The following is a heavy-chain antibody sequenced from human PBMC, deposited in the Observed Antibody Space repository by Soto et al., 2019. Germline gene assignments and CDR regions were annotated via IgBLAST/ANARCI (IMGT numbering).Heavy chain of an antibody. CDR3: ARDQYCSVSSCFGYPDV. Sequence: QVQLVQSGATVKRPGSSVRVSCQASGDTFSTHTITWVRQVPGQGLEWVGRIIPALGITTYAQRFQGRVTISAVRSTSTAYMVLSSLTSDDTALYYCARDQYCSVSSCFGYPDVWGGGTAVIVSS. V-gene: IGHV1-69*08. J-gene: IGHJ6*04. D-gene: IGHD2-15*01. CDR2: IIPALGIT. CDR1: GDTFSTHT.